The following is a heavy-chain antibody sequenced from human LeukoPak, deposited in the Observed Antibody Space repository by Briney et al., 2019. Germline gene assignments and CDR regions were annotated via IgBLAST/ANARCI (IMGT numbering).Heavy chain of an antibody. CDR1: GGSISSYY. Sequence: SETLSLTCTVSGGSISSYYWSWIRQPPGKGLEWIGEINHSGSTNYNPSLKSRVTISVDTSKNQFSLKLSSVTAADTAVYYCARQGRWLQYDYWGQGTLVTVSS. J-gene: IGHJ4*02. CDR3: ARQGRWLQYDY. V-gene: IGHV4-34*01. D-gene: IGHD5-24*01. CDR2: INHSGST.